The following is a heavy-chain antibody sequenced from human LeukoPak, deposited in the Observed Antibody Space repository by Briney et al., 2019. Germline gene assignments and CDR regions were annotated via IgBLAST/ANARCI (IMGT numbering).Heavy chain of an antibody. Sequence: PGGSLRLSCAASGFTFSNYAMSWVRQTPGKGLEWVAVIWYDGSNKYYADSVKGRFTISRDNSKNTLYLQMNSLRAEDTAVYYCARTSWSFPFDYWGQGTLVTVSS. CDR2: IWYDGSNK. J-gene: IGHJ4*02. V-gene: IGHV3-33*08. D-gene: IGHD6-13*01. CDR1: GFTFSNYA. CDR3: ARTSWSFPFDY.